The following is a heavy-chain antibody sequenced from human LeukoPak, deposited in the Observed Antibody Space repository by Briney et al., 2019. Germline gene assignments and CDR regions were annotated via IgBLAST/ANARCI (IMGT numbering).Heavy chain of an antibody. CDR2: ISDDGSNK. CDR3: ARDEKYGDYGMDV. D-gene: IGHD4-17*01. Sequence: PGRSLRLSCAASGFTFTTYSMHWVRQAPGKGLEWVAVISDDGSNKNYADSGKGRFTISRDNSKNTLYLQMNSLRAEDTAVYYCARDEKYGDYGMDVWGQGTTVTVSS. J-gene: IGHJ6*02. V-gene: IGHV3-30-3*01. CDR1: GFTFTTYS.